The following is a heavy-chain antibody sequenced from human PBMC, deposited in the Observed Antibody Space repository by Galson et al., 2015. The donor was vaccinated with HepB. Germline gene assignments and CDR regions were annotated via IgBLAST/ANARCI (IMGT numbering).Heavy chain of an antibody. D-gene: IGHD3-3*01. CDR2: MNPNSGNT. CDR1: GYTFTSYD. Sequence: SVKVSCKASGYTFTSYDINWVQQATGQGLEWMGWMNPNSGNTGYAQKFQGRVTMTRNTSISTAYMELSSLRSEDTAVYYCATADRPYYDFSTGYLDYSHYSGPGTLATASS. V-gene: IGHV1-8*01. CDR3: ATADRPYYDFSTGYLDYSHY. J-gene: IGHJ4*02.